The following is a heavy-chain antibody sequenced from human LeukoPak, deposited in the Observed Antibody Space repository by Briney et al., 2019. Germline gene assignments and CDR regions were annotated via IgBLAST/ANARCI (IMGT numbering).Heavy chain of an antibody. V-gene: IGHV3-33*06. CDR1: GFTFGSYG. Sequence: GGSLRLSCAASGFTFGSYGMHWVRQAPGKGLEWVAVIWYDGSNKYYADSVKGRFTISRDNSKNTLYLQMNSLRAEDTAVYYCAKGGIAAAGDLYFDYWGQGTLVTVSS. CDR3: AKGGIAAAGDLYFDY. CDR2: IWYDGSNK. J-gene: IGHJ4*02. D-gene: IGHD6-13*01.